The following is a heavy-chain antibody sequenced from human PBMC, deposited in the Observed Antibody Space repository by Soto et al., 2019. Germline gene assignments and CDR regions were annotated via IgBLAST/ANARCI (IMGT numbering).Heavy chain of an antibody. CDR1: GGSISSYY. V-gene: IGHV4-59*01. CDR2: IYYSGST. Sequence: SETLSLTCTVSGGSISSYYWSWIRQPPGKGLEWIGYIYYSGSTNYNPSLKSRVTISVDTSKNQFSLKLSSVTSADTAVYYCPRERSYYDSSGHYYQGPTDYWGQAILVTVS. D-gene: IGHD3-22*01. CDR3: PRERSYYDSSGHYYQGPTDY. J-gene: IGHJ4*02.